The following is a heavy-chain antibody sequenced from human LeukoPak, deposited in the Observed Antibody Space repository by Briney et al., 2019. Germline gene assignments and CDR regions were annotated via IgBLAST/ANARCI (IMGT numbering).Heavy chain of an antibody. Sequence: GGSLRLSCAASGFTFSSYEMNWVRQAPGKGLEWVSYISSSGSTIYYADSVKGRFTISRDNSKNTLYLQMNSLRAEDTAVYYCARSGLSRFGFWGQGTLVTVSS. CDR2: ISSSGSTI. CDR1: GFTFSSYE. J-gene: IGHJ4*02. V-gene: IGHV3-48*03. D-gene: IGHD2/OR15-2a*01. CDR3: ARSGLSRFGF.